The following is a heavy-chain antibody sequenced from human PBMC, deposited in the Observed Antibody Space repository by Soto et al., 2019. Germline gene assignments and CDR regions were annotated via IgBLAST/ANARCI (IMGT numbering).Heavy chain of an antibody. CDR2: IYYSGST. V-gene: IGHV4-59*01. Sequence: SETLSLTCTVSGGSISSYYWSWIRQPPGKGLEWIGYIYYSGSTNYNPSLKSRVTISVDTSKNQFSLKLSSVTAADTAVYYCARVSDYWGQGTLVTVSS. CDR1: GGSISSYY. CDR3: ARVSDY. J-gene: IGHJ4*02.